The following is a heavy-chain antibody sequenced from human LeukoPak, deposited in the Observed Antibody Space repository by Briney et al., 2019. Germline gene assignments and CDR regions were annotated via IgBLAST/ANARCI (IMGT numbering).Heavy chain of an antibody. CDR2: ISYDGSNK. V-gene: IGHV3-30-3*01. CDR1: GFTFSSYA. D-gene: IGHD2-2*01. CDR3: ARGPLYCSSTSCYSGYGMDV. Sequence: GGSLRLSCAASGFTFSSYAMHWVRQAPGKGLEWVAVISYDGSNKYYGDSVKGRFTISRDNSKNTLYLQMNSLRAEDTAVYYCARGPLYCSSTSCYSGYGMDVWGQGTTVTVSS. J-gene: IGHJ6*02.